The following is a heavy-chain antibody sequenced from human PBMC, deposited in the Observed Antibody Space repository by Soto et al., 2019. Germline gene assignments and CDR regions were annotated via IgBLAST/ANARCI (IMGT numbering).Heavy chain of an antibody. J-gene: IGHJ6*02. CDR3: ARDSDGDSYYYYYGMDV. Sequence: ASVKVSCKASGYTFTSYGISWVRQAPGQGLEWMGWISAYNGNTNYAQKLQGRVTMTTDTSTSTAYMELRSLRSDDTAVYYCARDSDGDSYYYYYGMDVWGQGTTVTVSS. CDR1: GYTFTSYG. V-gene: IGHV1-18*01. CDR2: ISAYNGNT. D-gene: IGHD4-17*01.